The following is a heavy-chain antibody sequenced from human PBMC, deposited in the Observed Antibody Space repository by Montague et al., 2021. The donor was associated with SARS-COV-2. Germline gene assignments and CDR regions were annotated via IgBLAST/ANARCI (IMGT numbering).Heavy chain of an antibody. CDR2: IFHSGIT. Sequence: SETLSLTCAVSGGSINTNNWWTWVRQPPGEGLEWIGQIFHSGITNYNPSLESRVTISVDKSKNQFSLRLSSVTAADTAVYYCARGRLVGDSSSWYYFDYRGQGTLVAVSS. CDR3: ARGRLVGDSSSWYYFDY. V-gene: IGHV4-4*02. D-gene: IGHD6-13*01. CDR1: GGSINTNNW. J-gene: IGHJ4*02.